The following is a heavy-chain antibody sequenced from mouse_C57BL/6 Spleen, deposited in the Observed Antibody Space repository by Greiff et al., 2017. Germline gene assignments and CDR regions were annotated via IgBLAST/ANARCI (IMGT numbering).Heavy chain of an antibody. CDR1: GYEFSSYW. CDR3: ATCSSGYPAWFAY. J-gene: IGHJ3*01. Sequence: QVQLQQSGAELVKPGASVKISCKASGYEFSSYWMNWVKQRPGKGLEWIGQIYPGDGDTNYNGQFKGKATLTADKSSSTAYMQLSSLTSEDSAVYFCATCSSGYPAWFAYWRQGTLVPVSA. CDR2: IYPGDGDT. V-gene: IGHV1-80*01. D-gene: IGHD3-2*02.